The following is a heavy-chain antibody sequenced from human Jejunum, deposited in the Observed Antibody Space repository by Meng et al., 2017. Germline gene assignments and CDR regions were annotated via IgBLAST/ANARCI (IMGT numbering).Heavy chain of an antibody. V-gene: IGHV4-34*01. CDR3: ARGHQVDP. CDR2: INHCGST. J-gene: IGHJ5*02. Sequence: QVQLQQWGAGLLKPSEIPSLTCAVYCGSFSGYYWRWIRQPPGRGLEWIGGINHCGSTNYNPSLKSRVTISPDTSKKQFSLKLSSVTAADTAVYYCARGHQVDPWGPGTLVTVSS. D-gene: IGHD2-2*01. CDR1: CGSFSGYY.